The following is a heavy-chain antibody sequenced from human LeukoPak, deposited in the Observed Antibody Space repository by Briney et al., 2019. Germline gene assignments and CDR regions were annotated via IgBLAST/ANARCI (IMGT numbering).Heavy chain of an antibody. D-gene: IGHD3-10*01. J-gene: IGHJ4*02. CDR3: ARRYYYNLGSFPFDF. Sequence: ASETLSLTCAVSGGPFSGYFWSWIRQSSGKGLEWIGEIHNSGTTNYNSSLNSRVTISEDTSKNQFYLNLSSVTAADTAVYYCARRYYYNLGSFPFDFWGQGTLVTVSS. CDR1: GGPFSGYF. CDR2: IHNSGTT. V-gene: IGHV4-34*01.